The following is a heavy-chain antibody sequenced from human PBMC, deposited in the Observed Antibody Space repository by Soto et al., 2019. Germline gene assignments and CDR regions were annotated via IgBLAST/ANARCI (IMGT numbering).Heavy chain of an antibody. V-gene: IGHV4-34*01. CDR3: ARGAHCSSTSCYTRGWFDP. D-gene: IGHD2-2*02. CDR2: INHSGST. Sequence: PSETLSLTCAVYGGSFSGYYWSWIRQPPGKGLEWIGEINHSGSTNYNPSLKSRVTISVDTSKNQFSLKLSSVTAADTAVYYCARGAHCSSTSCYTRGWFDPWGQGTRSPSP. CDR1: GGSFSGYY. J-gene: IGHJ5*02.